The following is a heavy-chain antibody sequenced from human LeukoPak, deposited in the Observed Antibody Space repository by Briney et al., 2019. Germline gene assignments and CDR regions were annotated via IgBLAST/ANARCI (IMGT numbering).Heavy chain of an antibody. Sequence: ASVKVSCKASGYTFTSYGISWVRQAPGQGLEWMGWISAYNGNTNYAQKFQGRVTMTTDTSTSTAYMELRSLRSDDTAVYYCARIRRSRHIRYLDWLLFPFDYWGQGALVTVSS. J-gene: IGHJ4*02. D-gene: IGHD3-9*01. CDR1: GYTFTSYG. CDR2: ISAYNGNT. V-gene: IGHV1-18*04. CDR3: ARIRRSRHIRYLDWLLFPFDY.